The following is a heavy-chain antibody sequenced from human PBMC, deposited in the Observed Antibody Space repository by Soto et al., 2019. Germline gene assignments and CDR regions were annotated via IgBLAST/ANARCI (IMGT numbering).Heavy chain of an antibody. J-gene: IGHJ6*02. CDR2: INPNSGGT. D-gene: IGHD2-2*02. V-gene: IGHV1-2*04. Sequence: ASVKASCKASGYTFTSYYMHWVRQAPGQGLEWMGIINPNSGGTNYAQKFQGWVTMTRDTSISTAYMELSRLRSDDTAVYYCARGYFSSTSGYNHYYYGMDVWGQGSTVTVSS. CDR1: GYTFTSYY. CDR3: ARGYFSSTSGYNHYYYGMDV.